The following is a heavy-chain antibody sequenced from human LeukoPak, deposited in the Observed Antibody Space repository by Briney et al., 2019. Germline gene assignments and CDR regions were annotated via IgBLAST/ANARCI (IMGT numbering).Heavy chain of an antibody. Sequence: GGSLRLSCTASGFTFGDYAMSWVRQAPGKGLEWVGFIRSKASGGTTEYAASVKGRFTISRDDSKSIAYLQMNSLKTEDTAVYYCTRPPTYYYGSGSYYVRTALDYWGQGTLVTVSS. CDR1: GFTFGDYA. D-gene: IGHD3-10*01. J-gene: IGHJ4*02. CDR2: IRSKASGGTT. CDR3: TRPPTYYYGSGSYYVRTALDY. V-gene: IGHV3-49*04.